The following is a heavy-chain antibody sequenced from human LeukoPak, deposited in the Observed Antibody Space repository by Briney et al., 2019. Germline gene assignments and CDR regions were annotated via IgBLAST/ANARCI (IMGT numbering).Heavy chain of an antibody. D-gene: IGHD3-9*01. CDR3: ASTDYDILTGYYNGWFDP. CDR2: INHSGST. CDR1: GGSFSGYY. V-gene: IGHV4-34*01. J-gene: IGHJ5*02. Sequence: SETLSLTCAVYGGSFSGYYWSWIRQPPGKGLEWIGEINHSGSTNYNPSLKSRVTISVDTSKNQFSLKLSSVTAADTAVYYCASTDYDILTGYYNGWFDPWGQGTLVTASS.